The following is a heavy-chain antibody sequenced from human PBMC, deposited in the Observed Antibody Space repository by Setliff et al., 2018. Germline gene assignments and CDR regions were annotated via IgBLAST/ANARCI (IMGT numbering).Heavy chain of an antibody. CDR2: IYHSGST. CDR1: GYSISSGYY. CDR3: ARHVLGYSSSYNWFDP. D-gene: IGHD6-6*01. J-gene: IGHJ5*02. V-gene: IGHV4-38-2*01. Sequence: ETLSLTCAVSGYSISSGYYWGWIRQPPGKGLEWIGSIYHSGSTYYNPSLESRVTISVDTSKNQFSLKLSSVTAADTAVYYCARHVLGYSSSYNWFDPWGQGTLVTVSS.